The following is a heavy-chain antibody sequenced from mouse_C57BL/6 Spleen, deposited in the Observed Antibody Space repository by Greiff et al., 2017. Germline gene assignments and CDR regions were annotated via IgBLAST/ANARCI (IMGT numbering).Heavy chain of an antibody. Sequence: VQLQQPGAELVKPGASVKLSCKASGYTFTSYWMHWVKQRPGQGLEWIGMIHPNSGSTNYNEKFKSKATLTVDKSSSTAYMQLSSLTSEDSAVYYCARDGDVTGFAYWGQGTLVTVSA. D-gene: IGHD2-1*01. CDR2: IHPNSGST. J-gene: IGHJ3*01. CDR1: GYTFTSYW. CDR3: ARDGDVTGFAY. V-gene: IGHV1-64*01.